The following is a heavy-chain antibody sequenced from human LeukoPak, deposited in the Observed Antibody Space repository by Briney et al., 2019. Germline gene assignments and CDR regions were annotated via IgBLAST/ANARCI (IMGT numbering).Heavy chain of an antibody. CDR2: INPNSGGT. CDR1: GYTFTGYY. CDR3: ARGIRGYSYGYYFDY. Sequence: ASVKVSCKASGYTFTGYYMHWVRQAPGQGLEWMGWINPNSGGTNYAQKFQGRVTMTRDTSISTAYMELSRLRSDDTAVYYRARGIRGYSYGYYFDYWGQGTLVTVSS. D-gene: IGHD5-18*01. V-gene: IGHV1-2*02. J-gene: IGHJ4*02.